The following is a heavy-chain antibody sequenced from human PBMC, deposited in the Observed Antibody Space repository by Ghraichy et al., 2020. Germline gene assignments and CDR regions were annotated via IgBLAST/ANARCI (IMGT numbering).Heavy chain of an antibody. D-gene: IGHD6-13*01. CDR3: ARYSTHSDAFDI. J-gene: IGHJ3*02. V-gene: IGHV3-74*01. Sequence: GGSLRLSCAASGFTFSSYWMHWVRQAPGKGLVWVSRINSDGSSTSYADSVKGRFTISRDNAKNTLYLQMNSLRAEDTAVYYCARYSTHSDAFDIWGQGTMVTVSS. CDR1: GFTFSSYW. CDR2: INSDGSST.